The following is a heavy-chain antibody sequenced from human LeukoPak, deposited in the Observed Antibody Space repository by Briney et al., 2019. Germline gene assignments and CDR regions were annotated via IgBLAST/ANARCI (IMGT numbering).Heavy chain of an antibody. J-gene: IGHJ4*02. V-gene: IGHV4-61*01. CDR2: IYYTGST. CDR3: ARVDDNNALDY. Sequence: SETLSLTCTVSGGSIRSSYYYWTWIRQPPGKGLEWIAYIYYTGSTNYNPSLKSRVTISVDTSKNQFSLKLNSVTAADTAVYYCARVDDNNALDYWGRGTLVTVSS. D-gene: IGHD3-22*01. CDR1: GGSIRSSYYY.